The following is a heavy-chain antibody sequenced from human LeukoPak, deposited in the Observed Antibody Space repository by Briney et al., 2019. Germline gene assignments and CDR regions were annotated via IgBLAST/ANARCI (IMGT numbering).Heavy chain of an antibody. Sequence: PGGSLRLSCEASGFTFSSYWMSWVRQAPGKGLEWVASIKQDGSVRYYVDSVKGRFTISRDNAKNSLYLQTNSLRAEDTAVYYCAREMWQWRYWGQGTLVTVSA. J-gene: IGHJ4*02. CDR1: GFTFSSYW. CDR3: AREMWQWRY. CDR2: IKQDGSVR. V-gene: IGHV3-7*03. D-gene: IGHD6-19*01.